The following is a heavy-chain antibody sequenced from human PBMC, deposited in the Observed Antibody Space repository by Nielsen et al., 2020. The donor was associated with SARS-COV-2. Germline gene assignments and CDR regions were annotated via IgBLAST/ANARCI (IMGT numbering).Heavy chain of an antibody. CDR3: AMKGEMWWELNT. Sequence: ASVQVSCKVAGNTRTKLSMHWVRQAPGKGLQWMGGSNPDNGETFYAQRFQGRVTMTEDTSTDTAYMELSGLTSEDTAVYYCAMKGEMWWELNTWGQGTRVTVSS. D-gene: IGHD2-21*01. CDR2: SNPDNGET. V-gene: IGHV1-24*01. J-gene: IGHJ3*01. CDR1: GNTRTKLS.